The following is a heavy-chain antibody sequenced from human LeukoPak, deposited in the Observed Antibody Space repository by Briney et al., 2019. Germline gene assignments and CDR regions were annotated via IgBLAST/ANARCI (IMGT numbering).Heavy chain of an antibody. Sequence: PGGSLRLSCAASGSTFSTDAMYWIRQPPGKGLEWIGEINHSGSTNYNPSLKSRVTISVDTSKNQFSLKLSSVTAADTAVYYCARDAYYYGSGGGMDVWGKGTTVTISS. CDR3: ARDAYYYGSGGGMDV. J-gene: IGHJ6*04. D-gene: IGHD3-10*01. CDR2: INHSGST. CDR1: GSTFSTDA. V-gene: IGHV4-34*01.